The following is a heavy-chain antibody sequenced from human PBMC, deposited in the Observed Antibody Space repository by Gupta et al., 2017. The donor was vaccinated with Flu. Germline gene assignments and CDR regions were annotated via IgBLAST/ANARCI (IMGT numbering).Heavy chain of an antibody. CDR1: SNS. CDR3: AGQLGAWGFNGADY. CDR2: IIPISETT. J-gene: IGHJ4*02. Sequence: SNSRSWVRQAPGQGLEWRGGIIPISETTDYARKFQGRVTITADISTSTAYMELSSLTFDDTAVYYCAGQLGAWGFNGADYWGQGTRVTVSS. V-gene: IGHV1-69*06. D-gene: IGHD6-6*01.